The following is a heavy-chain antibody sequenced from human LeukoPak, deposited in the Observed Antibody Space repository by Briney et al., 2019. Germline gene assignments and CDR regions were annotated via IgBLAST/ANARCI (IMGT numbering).Heavy chain of an antibody. V-gene: IGHV1-2*06. CDR2: VNPNSGGT. CDR3: ARETKLEWLLIFDY. D-gene: IGHD3-3*01. CDR1: GYTFTGYY. Sequence: ASVKVSCKASGYTFTGYYMHWVRQAPGQGLEWMGRVNPNSGGTNYAQKFQGRVTMTRDTSISTAYMELSRLRSDDTAVYYCARETKLEWLLIFDYWGQGTLVTVSS. J-gene: IGHJ4*02.